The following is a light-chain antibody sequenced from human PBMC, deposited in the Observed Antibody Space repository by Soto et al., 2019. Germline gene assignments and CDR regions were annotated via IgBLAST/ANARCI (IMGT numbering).Light chain of an antibody. CDR3: QQYYSYPRT. J-gene: IGKJ1*01. Sequence: IRMTQSPSSFSASTGDRVTITCRASQGISSYLAWYQQKPGKASKLLIYAASTLQSGVPSRFSGSGSGTDFTLTISCLQSEDFATYYCQQYYSYPRTFGQGTKVDIK. CDR1: QGISSY. CDR2: AAS. V-gene: IGKV1-8*01.